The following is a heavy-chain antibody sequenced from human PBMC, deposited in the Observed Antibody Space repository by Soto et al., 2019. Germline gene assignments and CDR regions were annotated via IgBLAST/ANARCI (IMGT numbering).Heavy chain of an antibody. D-gene: IGHD1-1*01. CDR2: ISAHNGNT. J-gene: IGHJ4*02. Sequence: QVHLVQSGAEVKKPGASVKVSCQGSGYAFTTYGITWVRQAPGQGLERMGWISAHNGNTNYAQKLQGRVTVTRDTSTSTAYMELRSLRYADTAVYYCARGRYGDYWGQGAVVTVSS. CDR1: GYAFTTYG. V-gene: IGHV1-18*01. CDR3: ARGRYGDY.